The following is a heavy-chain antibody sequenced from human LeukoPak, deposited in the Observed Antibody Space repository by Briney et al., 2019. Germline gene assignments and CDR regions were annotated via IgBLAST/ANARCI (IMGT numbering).Heavy chain of an antibody. D-gene: IGHD5-24*01. V-gene: IGHV3-43*02. CDR2: ITGSGGRT. J-gene: IGHJ6*02. Sequence: GGSLRLSCAGSGFSFDIYGMHWVRQAPGKGLEWVSAITGSGGRTEYADSVKGRFTIFRDNSKNSLYLQMNRLRTEDTALYYCAIVRDDYYAMDVWGQGTTVTVSS. CDR3: AIVRDDYYAMDV. CDR1: GFSFDIYG.